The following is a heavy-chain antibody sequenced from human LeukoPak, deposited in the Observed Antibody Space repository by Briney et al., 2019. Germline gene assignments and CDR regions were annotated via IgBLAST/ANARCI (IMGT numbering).Heavy chain of an antibody. J-gene: IGHJ4*02. Sequence: GGSLRLSCAASGFTFSSYWMSWVRQAPGKGLEWVANIKQDGSEKYYVDSVKGRFTISRDNAKNSLYLQMNSLRAEDTAVYYRARGGLVVVVAATSYFDYWGQGTLVTVSS. CDR1: GFTFSSYW. CDR2: IKQDGSEK. D-gene: IGHD2-15*01. V-gene: IGHV3-7*04. CDR3: ARGGLVVVVAATSYFDY.